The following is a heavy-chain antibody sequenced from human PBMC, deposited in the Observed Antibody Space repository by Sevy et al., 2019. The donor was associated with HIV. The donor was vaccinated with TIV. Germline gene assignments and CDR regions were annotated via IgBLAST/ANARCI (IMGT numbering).Heavy chain of an antibody. CDR3: AKGPPPEYYYDSSGYPYYFDY. D-gene: IGHD3-22*01. V-gene: IGHV3-23*01. CDR1: GFTFSSYA. J-gene: IGHJ4*02. Sequence: GGSLRLSCAASGFTFSSYAMSWVRQAPGKGLEWVSAISGSGGSTYYADSVKGRFTISRDNSKNTLYLQMNSLRAKDTAVYYCAKGPPPEYYYDSSGYPYYFDYWGQGTLVNVSS. CDR2: ISGSGGST.